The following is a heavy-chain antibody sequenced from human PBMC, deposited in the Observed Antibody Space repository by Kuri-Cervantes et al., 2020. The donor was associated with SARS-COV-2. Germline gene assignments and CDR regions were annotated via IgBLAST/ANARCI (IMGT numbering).Heavy chain of an antibody. CDR1: GAAIIGAGYS. CDR2: IYHTGTT. V-gene: IGHV4-30-2*01. D-gene: IGHD4-17*01. J-gene: IGHJ6*02. CDR3: ARDGDYKGNGMDV. Sequence: TRSPTGGVSGAAIIGAGYSWGWIRQPPGKSLEWIGYIYHTGTTYYNPSLGCRVTISVARSMNQLSLNVKSVTAADTAVYYCARDGDYKGNGMDVWGQGTTVTVSS.